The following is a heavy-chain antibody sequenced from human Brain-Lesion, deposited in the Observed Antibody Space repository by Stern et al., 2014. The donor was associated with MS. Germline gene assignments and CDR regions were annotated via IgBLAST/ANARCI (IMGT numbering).Heavy chain of an antibody. J-gene: IGHJ4*02. Sequence: VQLVESGAEVQKPGPSVRVSCKASGYTFSSSAIPWGRQASGHALVWMGWMNPYSGNTGYAQKFKGRVSMTSDPSISTVYMELTSLTSDDTAVYFCARAVRNQLLSEYWGQGTLVTVSS. CDR1: GYTFSSSA. D-gene: IGHD2-2*01. V-gene: IGHV1-8*01. CDR3: ARAVRNQLLSEY. CDR2: MNPYSGNT.